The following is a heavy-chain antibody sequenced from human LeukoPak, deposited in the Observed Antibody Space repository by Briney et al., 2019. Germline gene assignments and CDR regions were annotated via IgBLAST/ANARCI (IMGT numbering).Heavy chain of an antibody. CDR3: AKDGDYGDHSFDY. CDR2: ISYDGSNK. CDR1: GFTFSSSG. Sequence: GGSLRLSCAASGFTFSSSGMHWVRQAPGKGLEWVAVISYDGSNKYYADSVKGRFTFSRDNSKNTLYLQMNSLRAEDTAVYYCAKDGDYGDHSFDYWGQGTLVTVSS. D-gene: IGHD4-17*01. V-gene: IGHV3-30*18. J-gene: IGHJ4*02.